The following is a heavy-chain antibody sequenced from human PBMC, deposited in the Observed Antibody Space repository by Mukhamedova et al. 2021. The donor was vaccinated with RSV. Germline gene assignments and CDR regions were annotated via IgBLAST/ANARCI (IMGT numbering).Heavy chain of an antibody. CDR3: ARVGRDGYNRGVRVNWFDP. D-gene: IGHD5-24*01. Sequence: SGSTNYNPSLKSRVTISVDTSKNQFSLKLSSVTAADTAVYYCARVGRDGYNRGVRVNWFDPWGQGTLATVPS. CDR2: SGST. J-gene: IGHJ5*02. V-gene: IGHV4-61*02.